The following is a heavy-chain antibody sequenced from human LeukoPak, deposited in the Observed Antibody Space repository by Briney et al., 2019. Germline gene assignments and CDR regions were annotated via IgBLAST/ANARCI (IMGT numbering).Heavy chain of an antibody. D-gene: IGHD2-15*01. CDR2: IYYSGST. J-gene: IGHJ4*02. CDR1: GGSIGSYN. CDR3: ARSILVAAYWLVY. V-gene: IGHV4-59*01. Sequence: NPSETLSLTCTVSGGSIGSYNWSWIRQPPGKGLEWIGYIYYSGSTNYNPSLKSRVTISLDTSKNQFSLKLSSVTAAGTAVYYCARSILVAAYWLVYWGQGTLVTVSS.